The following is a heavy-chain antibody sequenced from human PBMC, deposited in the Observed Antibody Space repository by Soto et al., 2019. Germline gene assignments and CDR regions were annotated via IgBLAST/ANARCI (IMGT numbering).Heavy chain of an antibody. CDR3: ARAHDCSGGSCYSEYYYYYYGMDV. CDR2: ISSSSSYI. CDR1: GFTFSSYS. Sequence: GGSLRLSCAASGFTFSSYSMNWVRQAPGKGLEWVSSISSSSSYIYYADSVKGRFTISRDNAKNSLYLQMNSLRAEDTAVYYCARAHDCSGGSCYSEYYYYYYGMDVWGQGTTVTVSS. V-gene: IGHV3-21*01. J-gene: IGHJ6*02. D-gene: IGHD2-15*01.